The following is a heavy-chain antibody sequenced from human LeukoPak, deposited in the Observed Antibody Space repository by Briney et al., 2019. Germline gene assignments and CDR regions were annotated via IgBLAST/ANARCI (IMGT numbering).Heavy chain of an antibody. V-gene: IGHV3-21*01. CDR3: ARDRTGSNWDKGRPDTFDI. CDR1: GFTFNTYS. J-gene: IGHJ3*02. CDR2: ISSVSGHI. Sequence: PGGSLRLSCAASGFTFNTYSMNWVRQAPGKGLEWVSCISSVSGHIYYADSVKGRFTISRDNAKNTLYLQMNSLRAEDTAVYYCARDRTGSNWDKGRPDTFDIWGQGTMVTVSS. D-gene: IGHD1/OR15-1a*01.